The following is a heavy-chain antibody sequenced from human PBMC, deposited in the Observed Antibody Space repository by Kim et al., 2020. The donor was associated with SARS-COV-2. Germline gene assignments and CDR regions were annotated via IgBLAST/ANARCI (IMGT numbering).Heavy chain of an antibody. CDR3: ANADLF. CDR2: GGGT. Sequence: GGGTYTGDSVKGRFTISIDRPKNTVYLQMNSLRAEDTAVYYCANADLFCGQGTLVTVSS. J-gene: IGHJ4*02. V-gene: IGHV3-23*01. D-gene: IGHD3-9*01.